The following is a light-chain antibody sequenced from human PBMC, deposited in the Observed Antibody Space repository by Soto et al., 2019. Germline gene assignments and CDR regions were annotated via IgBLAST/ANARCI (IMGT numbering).Light chain of an antibody. CDR3: QQYNSYSLT. V-gene: IGKV1-5*01. Sequence: DIQMTQSPSTLSASVGDRVTITCRASQSISSWLAWYQQKPGKAPKLLIYDASSLKSGVPSRFSGSGSGTEFTLTISSLQPDDFATYYCQQYNSYSLTFGQGTRLEI. J-gene: IGKJ5*01. CDR1: QSISSW. CDR2: DAS.